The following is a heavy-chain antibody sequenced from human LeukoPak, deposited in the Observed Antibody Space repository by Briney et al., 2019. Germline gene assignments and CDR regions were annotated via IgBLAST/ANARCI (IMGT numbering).Heavy chain of an antibody. D-gene: IGHD6-13*01. J-gene: IGHJ6*02. CDR3: AKEGRYSSSWSIYYYYGMDV. V-gene: IGHV3-23*01. CDR1: GFTFSSYA. Sequence: PGGSLRLSCAASGFTFSSYAMSWVRQAPGKGLEWVSAIRGSGGSTYYADSVKGRFTISRDNSKNTLYLQMNSLRAEDTAVYYCAKEGRYSSSWSIYYYYGMDVWGQGTTVTVSS. CDR2: IRGSGGST.